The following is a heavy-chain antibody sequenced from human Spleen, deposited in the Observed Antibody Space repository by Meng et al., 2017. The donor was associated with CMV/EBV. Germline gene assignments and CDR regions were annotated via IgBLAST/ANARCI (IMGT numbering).Heavy chain of an antibody. CDR2: IQYDGSAE. Sequence: GESLKISCAASRFTFSAYGMHWVRQAPGKGLEWVAFIQYDGSAEYYADSVKGRFTISRDNAKNSLYLHMNSLRAEDTAVYYCARDPNYYDISGYQNWFDPWGQGTLVTVSS. CDR3: ARDPNYYDISGYQNWFDP. CDR1: RFTFSAYG. D-gene: IGHD3-22*01. V-gene: IGHV3-30*02. J-gene: IGHJ5*02.